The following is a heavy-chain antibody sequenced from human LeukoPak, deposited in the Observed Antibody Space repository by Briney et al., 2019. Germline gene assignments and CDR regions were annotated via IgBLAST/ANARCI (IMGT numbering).Heavy chain of an antibody. J-gene: IGHJ4*02. V-gene: IGHV3-21*01. CDR1: GFTFSSYS. CDR2: ISSSSSYI. Sequence: GGSLRLSCAASGFTFSSYSMNWVRQAPGKGLEWVSSISSSSSYIYYADSVKGRFTISRDNAKNSLYLQMNSLRAEDTAVYYCARVKYYVWGSYRHSFDYWGQGTLVTVSS. CDR3: ARVKYYVWGSYRHSFDY. D-gene: IGHD3-16*02.